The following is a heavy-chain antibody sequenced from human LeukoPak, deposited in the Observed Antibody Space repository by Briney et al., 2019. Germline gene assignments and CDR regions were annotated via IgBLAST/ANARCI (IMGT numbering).Heavy chain of an antibody. J-gene: IGHJ6*03. CDR3: ASKAVIAAQDYFFYYYMDV. CDR1: GGTFSSYA. Sequence: ASVKVSRKASGGTFSSYAISWVRQAPGQGLEWMGGIIPIFGTANYAQKFQGRVTITADKSTSTAYMELSSLRSEDTAVYYCASKAVIAAQDYFFYYYMDVWGKGTTVTVSS. V-gene: IGHV1-69*06. CDR2: IIPIFGTA. D-gene: IGHD6-6*01.